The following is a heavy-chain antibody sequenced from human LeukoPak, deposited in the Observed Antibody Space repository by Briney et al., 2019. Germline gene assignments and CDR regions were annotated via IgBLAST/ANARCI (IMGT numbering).Heavy chain of an antibody. J-gene: IGHJ4*02. CDR3: ARVGIAYCGSDCYSDYFDY. V-gene: IGHV3-21*01. CDR2: ISSSSSYI. CDR1: GFTFSSYS. Sequence: GRSLRLSCAASGFTFSSYSMNWVRRAPGKGLEWVSSISSSSSYIYYADSVKGRFTISRDNAKNSLYLQMNSLRAEDTAVYYCARVGIAYCGSDCYSDYFDYWGQGTLVTVSS. D-gene: IGHD2-21*02.